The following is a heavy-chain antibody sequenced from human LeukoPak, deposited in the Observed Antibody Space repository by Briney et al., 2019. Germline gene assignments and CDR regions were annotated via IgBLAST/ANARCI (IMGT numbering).Heavy chain of an antibody. V-gene: IGHV3-30*18. CDR1: GFTFSSYG. CDR3: AKAVLKGIAVAGLEY. J-gene: IGHJ4*02. D-gene: IGHD6-19*01. CDR2: ISYDGSNK. Sequence: GGSLRLSCAASGFTFSSYGMHWVRQAPGKGLEWVAVISYDGSNKYYADSVKGRFTISRDNSKNTLYLQMNSLRAEDTAVYYCAKAVLKGIAVAGLEYWGQGTLVTVSS.